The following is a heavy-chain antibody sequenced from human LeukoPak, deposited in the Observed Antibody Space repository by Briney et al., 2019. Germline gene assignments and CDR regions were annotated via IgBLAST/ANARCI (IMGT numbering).Heavy chain of an antibody. D-gene: IGHD3-10*01. V-gene: IGHV4-31*03. CDR1: GGSISTGGYY. J-gene: IGHJ6*02. CDR2: MYYSGST. CDR3: ARDSITMVRGVLSYYYYYGMDV. Sequence: SQTLSLTCTVSGGSISTGGYYWSWVRQHPGKGLEWIGCMYYSGSTYYSPSLKSRVSISVDTSKNQFSLMLTSVTAADTAVYYCARDSITMVRGVLSYYYYYGMDVWGQGTTVTVSS.